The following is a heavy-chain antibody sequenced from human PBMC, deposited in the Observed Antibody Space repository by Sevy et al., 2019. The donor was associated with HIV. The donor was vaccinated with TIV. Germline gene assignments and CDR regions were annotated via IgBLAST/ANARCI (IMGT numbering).Heavy chain of an antibody. CDR2: ISYSGST. D-gene: IGHD6-19*01. J-gene: IGHJ6*03. CDR3: ARGRFPGYSSGWSSVAYQNFYMDA. Sequence: SETLSLTCTVSGGSVIGYYWSWIRQPPGKGLEWIGYISYSGSTTHNPSLKSRVTMSVDTSNNQFSMKLRSLTAADTAVYYCARGRFPGYSSGWSSVAYQNFYMDAWGKGTTVTVSS. V-gene: IGHV4-59*02. CDR1: GGSVIGYY.